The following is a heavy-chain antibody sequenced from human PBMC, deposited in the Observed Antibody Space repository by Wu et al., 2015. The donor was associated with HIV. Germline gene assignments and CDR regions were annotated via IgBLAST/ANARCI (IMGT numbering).Heavy chain of an antibody. D-gene: IGHD6-19*01. CDR1: GYTFTSYG. V-gene: IGHV1-18*01. Sequence: QVQLVQSGAEVKKPGASVKVSCKASGYTFTSYGISWVRQAPGQGLEWMGWISAYDGNTNYAQKLQGRVTMTTDTPMSTAYMELRSLRFDDTAVYYCVRDQQWPTEYYHYYVWTSGAEGTTVTVSS. CDR2: ISAYDGNT. CDR3: VRDQQWPTEYYHYYVWTS. J-gene: IGHJ6*02.